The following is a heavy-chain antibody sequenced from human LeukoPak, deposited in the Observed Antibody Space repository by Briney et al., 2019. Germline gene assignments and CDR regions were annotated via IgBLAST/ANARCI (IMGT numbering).Heavy chain of an antibody. D-gene: IGHD2-15*01. J-gene: IGHJ6*03. V-gene: IGHV1-2*02. CDR1: GYTFTGYY. CDR3: ARAATDEYYYYYYMDV. CDR2: INPNSGGT. Sequence: ASVKVSCKASGYTFTGYYMHWVRQAPGQGLEWMGWINPNSGGTNYAQKFQGRVTMTRDTSISTAYMELSRLRSDDTAVYYCARAATDEYYYYYYMDVWGKGTTVTVSS.